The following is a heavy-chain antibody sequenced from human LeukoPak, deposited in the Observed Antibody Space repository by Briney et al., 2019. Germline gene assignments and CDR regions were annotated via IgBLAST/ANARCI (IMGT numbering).Heavy chain of an antibody. CDR2: IVPIFGTA. CDR1: GGTFSSYA. V-gene: IGHV1-69*13. J-gene: IGHJ4*02. CDR3: AKTYYYDSSGYALFGY. Sequence: SVKVSCKASGGTFSSYAISWVRQAPGQGLEWMGGIVPIFGTANYAQKFQGRVTITADESTSTAYMELSSLRSEDTAVYYCAKTYYYDSSGYALFGYWGQGTLVTVSS. D-gene: IGHD3-22*01.